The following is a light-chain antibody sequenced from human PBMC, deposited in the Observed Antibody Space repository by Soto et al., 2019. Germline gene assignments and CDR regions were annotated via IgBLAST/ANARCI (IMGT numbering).Light chain of an antibody. CDR3: SSYSSSSTPSYV. CDR2: EVS. J-gene: IGLJ1*01. CDR1: SSDVGGYNY. Sequence: QPVLTQPASVSGSPGQSITISCTGTSSDVGGYNYVSWYQQHPGKAPKLMIFEVSNRPSGVSNHFSGSKSGNTASLTISGLQAEDEADYYCSSYSSSSTPSYVFGTGTKLTVL. V-gene: IGLV2-14*01.